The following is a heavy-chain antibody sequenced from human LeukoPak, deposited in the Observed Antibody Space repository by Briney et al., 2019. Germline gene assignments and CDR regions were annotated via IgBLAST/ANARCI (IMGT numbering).Heavy chain of an antibody. V-gene: IGHV1-18*01. J-gene: IGHJ5*01. CDR3: ARDLGYCSFGFGLGNCNRKWFDS. CDR1: GYTFTSSG. Sequence: ASVKVSCKASGYTFTSSGISWVRRAHGQGLEWMGWVSTYSGNTNYAQKFQGRVTMTRDTSTNTAYMELKNLRPDDTAIYYCARDLGYCSFGFGLGNCNRKWFDSWGQGTLVSVSS. CDR2: VSTYSGNT. D-gene: IGHD2-2*03.